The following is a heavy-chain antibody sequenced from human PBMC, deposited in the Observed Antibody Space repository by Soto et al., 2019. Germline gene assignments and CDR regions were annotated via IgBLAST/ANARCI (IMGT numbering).Heavy chain of an antibody. J-gene: IGHJ5*02. CDR3: ARDPYSPITIFGVVTNQNWFDP. Sequence: GASVKVSCKASGGTFSSYTISWVRQAPGQGLEWMGRIIPILGIANYAQKFQGRVTITADKSTSTAYMELSSLRSEDTAVYYCARDPYSPITIFGVVTNQNWFDPWGQGTLVTVSS. V-gene: IGHV1-69*04. D-gene: IGHD3-3*01. CDR2: IIPILGIA. CDR1: GGTFSSYT.